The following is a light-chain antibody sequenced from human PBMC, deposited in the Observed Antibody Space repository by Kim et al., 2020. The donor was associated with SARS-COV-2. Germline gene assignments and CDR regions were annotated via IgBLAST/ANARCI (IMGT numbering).Light chain of an antibody. CDR2: KDS. V-gene: IGLV3-25*03. CDR3: QSADSSGKGRRV. J-gene: IGLJ1*01. Sequence: SYELTRPPSVSVSPGQTARITCSGDALPKQYAYWYQQKPGQAPVLVIYKDSERPSGIPERFSGSSSGTTVTLTISGVQAEDEADYYCQSADSSGKGRRVFGTGTKVTVL. CDR1: ALPKQY.